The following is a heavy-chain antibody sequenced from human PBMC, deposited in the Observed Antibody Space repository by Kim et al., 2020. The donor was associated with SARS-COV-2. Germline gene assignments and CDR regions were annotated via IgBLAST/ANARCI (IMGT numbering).Heavy chain of an antibody. J-gene: IGHJ4*02. CDR2: INPSGGST. V-gene: IGHV1-46*01. CDR3: ARDWGYCSGGSCLGWD. D-gene: IGHD2-15*01. Sequence: ASVKVSCKASGYTFTSYYMHWVRQAPGQGLEWMGIINPSGGSTSYAQKFQGRVTMTRDTSTSTVYMELSSLRSEDTAVYYCARDWGYCSGGSCLGWDWGQGTLVTVSS. CDR1: GYTFTSYY.